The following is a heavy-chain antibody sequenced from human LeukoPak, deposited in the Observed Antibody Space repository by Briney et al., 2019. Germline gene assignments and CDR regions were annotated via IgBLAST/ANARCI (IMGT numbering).Heavy chain of an antibody. CDR2: ISYDGSNK. V-gene: IGHV3-30*03. CDR3: ARDASYSNYLHY. D-gene: IGHD4-11*01. J-gene: IGHJ4*02. Sequence: GGSLRLSCAGSGFPFSSHGMDWVRQAPGKGLEWVAVISYDGSNKYYADSVKGRFTISRDNSKNTLYLQMNSLRAEDTAVYYCARDASYSNYLHYWGQGTLVTVSS. CDR1: GFPFSSHG.